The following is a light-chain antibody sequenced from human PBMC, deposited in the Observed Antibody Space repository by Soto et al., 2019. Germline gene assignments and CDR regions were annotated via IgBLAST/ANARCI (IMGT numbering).Light chain of an antibody. CDR2: DAS. V-gene: IGKV3-11*01. Sequence: EVVMTQSPATLSVSPGEGATLSCRASQSVSSYLAWYQQKPGRAPRLLIYDASNRATGIPARFSGSGSGTDFTLTISSLEPEDFAVYYCQQRSNWPTFGQGTKVDIK. J-gene: IGKJ1*01. CDR1: QSVSSY. CDR3: QQRSNWPT.